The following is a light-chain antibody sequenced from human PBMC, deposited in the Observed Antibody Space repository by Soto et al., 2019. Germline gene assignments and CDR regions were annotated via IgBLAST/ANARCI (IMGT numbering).Light chain of an antibody. J-gene: IGKJ1*01. CDR3: MQALQAPWT. V-gene: IGKV2-28*01. CDR2: LSS. CDR1: QSLLHSKGYNY. Sequence: DIVMTQSPLSLPVTPGEPASISCRSSQSLLHSKGYNYLDWYLQKPGQSPQPLIFLSSNRASGVPDRFSGSGSGTDFTLKISRVEAEDVGVYYCMQALQAPWTFGQGTKVEI.